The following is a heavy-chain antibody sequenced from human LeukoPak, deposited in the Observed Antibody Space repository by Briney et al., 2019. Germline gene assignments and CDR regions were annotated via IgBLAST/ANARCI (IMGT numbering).Heavy chain of an antibody. Sequence: PGGSLRLSCAVSGFTFSNFWMSWVRQAPGKGLEWVANIKVDGSEKYYVDSVKGRFTISRDNAENSLYLQMNSLRAEDTAVYYCAVKTGTPVEALAPGGKGTQATVPS. CDR2: IKVDGSEK. D-gene: IGHD1-1*01. J-gene: IGHJ5*02. CDR1: GFTFSNFW. CDR3: AVKTGTPVEALAP. V-gene: IGHV3-7*03.